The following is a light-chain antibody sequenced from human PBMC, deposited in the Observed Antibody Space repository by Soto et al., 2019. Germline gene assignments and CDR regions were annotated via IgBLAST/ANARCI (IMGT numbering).Light chain of an antibody. CDR3: QQYISESWT. V-gene: IGKV1-5*01. J-gene: IGKJ1*01. CDR2: DVS. CDR1: QSVSTW. Sequence: DIQTTQSPSTLSASVGDRVTITCRASQSVSTWLAWYQQKPGKAPNLLIYDVSSLESGVPSRFSGSGSGTEFTLSISSLQPDDFATYYCQQYISESWTFGQGTKVEIK.